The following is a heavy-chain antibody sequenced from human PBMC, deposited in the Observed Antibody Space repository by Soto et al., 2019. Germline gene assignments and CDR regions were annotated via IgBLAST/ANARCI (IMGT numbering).Heavy chain of an antibody. CDR1: GYSFTSQY. V-gene: IGHV1-46*03. D-gene: IGHD3-10*01. CDR3: ARERWVGPGGGGTEPLDI. CDR2: INPNGGST. J-gene: IGHJ3*02. Sequence: QVQLVQSGAEVEKPGASVKISCKASGYSFTSQYVHWVRQAPGQGLEWMGIINPNGGSTTYAQKCQGRVAMTADTSTSTVYMELSSLTSGDTAVYYCARERWVGPGGGGTEPLDIWGQGTMVTVAS.